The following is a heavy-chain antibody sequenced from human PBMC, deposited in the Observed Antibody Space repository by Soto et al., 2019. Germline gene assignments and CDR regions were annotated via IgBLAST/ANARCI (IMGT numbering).Heavy chain of an antibody. Sequence: SETLSLTCTVSGGSISSYYWSWIRQPPGKGLEWIGYIYYSGSTNYNPSLRSRLTISLDTSKNQFSLKLSSVTAADTAVYFCARDGSLAYDILTGRGLDAFDIWGQGTMVTVSS. CDR2: IYYSGST. CDR3: ARDGSLAYDILTGRGLDAFDI. CDR1: GGSISSYY. V-gene: IGHV4-59*01. J-gene: IGHJ3*02. D-gene: IGHD3-9*01.